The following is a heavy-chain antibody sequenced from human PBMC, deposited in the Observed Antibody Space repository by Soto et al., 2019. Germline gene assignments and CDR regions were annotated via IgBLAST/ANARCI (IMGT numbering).Heavy chain of an antibody. D-gene: IGHD3-22*01. V-gene: IGHV4-31*03. CDR1: GGSISSGGYY. CDR2: IYYSGST. J-gene: IGHJ5*02. Sequence: PSETLSLTCTVSGGSISSGGYYWSWIRQHPGKGLEWIGYIYYSGSTYYNPSLKSRVTISVDTSKNQFSLKLSSVTAADTAVYYCARAQAREFGITMIVTHPIWFDPWAKGTLVTVSS. CDR3: ARAQAREFGITMIVTHPIWFDP.